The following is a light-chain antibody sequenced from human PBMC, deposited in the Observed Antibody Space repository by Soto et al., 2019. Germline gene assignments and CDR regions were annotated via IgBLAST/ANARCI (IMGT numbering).Light chain of an antibody. CDR2: DVS. CDR3: QQYNNWPFS. Sequence: SVLTQAPVTRSFSPGGRATLSCRAGQGVTTNFAWYQQKSGQSPRLLIYDVSIRATGVPARFSGTGSETDFTLTISGLQSEASALYFCQQYNNWPFSFGQRTRLAI. J-gene: IGKJ5*01. V-gene: IGKV3-15*01. CDR1: QGVTTN.